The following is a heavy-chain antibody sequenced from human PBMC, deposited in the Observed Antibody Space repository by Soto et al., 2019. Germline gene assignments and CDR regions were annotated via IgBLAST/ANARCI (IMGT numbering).Heavy chain of an antibody. CDR1: GFTFSSYW. J-gene: IGHJ3*02. V-gene: IGHV3-7*03. D-gene: IGHD3-22*01. Sequence: VGSLRLSCAASGFTFSSYWMSWVRQAPGKGLEWVANIKQDGSEKYYVDSVKGRFTISRDNAKNSLYLQMNSLRAEDTAVYYCARVPTNYYDSSGYYYDAFDIWGQGTMVTVSS. CDR3: ARVPTNYYDSSGYYYDAFDI. CDR2: IKQDGSEK.